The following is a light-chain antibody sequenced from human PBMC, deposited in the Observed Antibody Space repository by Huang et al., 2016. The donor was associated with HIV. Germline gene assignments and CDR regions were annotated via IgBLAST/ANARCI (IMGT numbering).Light chain of an antibody. Sequence: DIQMTQSPSSLSASVGDRITITCRASQTIRTSLTWYQQKPGTAPNLLIYAASTLQSGVPSRFSGSGSGTDFTLTITGLRPEDFATYYCQQSHETPRTFGQGTKVEIK. CDR1: QTIRTS. CDR2: AAS. J-gene: IGKJ1*01. CDR3: QQSHETPRT. V-gene: IGKV1-39*01.